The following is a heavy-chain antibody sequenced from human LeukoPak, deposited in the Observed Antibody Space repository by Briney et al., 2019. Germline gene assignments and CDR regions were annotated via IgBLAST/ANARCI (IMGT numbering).Heavy chain of an antibody. Sequence: VASVKVSCKASGYTFTSYGISWVRQAPGQGLEWMGWIGAYNGNTNYAQKLQGRVTMTTDTSTSTAYMELRSLRSDDTAVYYCARDHPFYDPNDYWGQGTLVTVSS. CDR1: GYTFTSYG. V-gene: IGHV1-18*01. J-gene: IGHJ4*02. CDR3: ARDHPFYDPNDY. CDR2: IGAYNGNT. D-gene: IGHD3-3*01.